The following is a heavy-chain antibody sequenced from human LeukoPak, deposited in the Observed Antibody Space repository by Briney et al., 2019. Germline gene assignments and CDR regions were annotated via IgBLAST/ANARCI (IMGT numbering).Heavy chain of an antibody. J-gene: IGHJ4*02. V-gene: IGHV1-2*02. CDR3: ARGYSYGTEDY. CDR2: INLNSGGT. Sequence: ASVKVSCKASGYTFTGYYMHWVRQAPGQGLEWMGWINLNSGGTNYAQKFQGRVTMTRDTSISTAYMELSRLRSDDTAVYYCARGYSYGTEDYWGQGTLVTVSS. CDR1: GYTFTGYY. D-gene: IGHD5-18*01.